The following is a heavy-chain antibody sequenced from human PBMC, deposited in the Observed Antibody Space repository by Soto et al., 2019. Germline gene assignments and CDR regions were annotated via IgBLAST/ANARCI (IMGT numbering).Heavy chain of an antibody. CDR1: GYTFTSYG. D-gene: IGHD3-10*01. Sequence: WASVKVSCKASGYTFTSYGISWVRQAPGQGLEWMGWISAYNGNTNYAQKLQGRVTMTTDTSTSTAYMELRSLRSDDTAVYYCARTIEPNYYGSGSYYSVFDYWGQGTLVTVS. CDR3: ARTIEPNYYGSGSYYSVFDY. CDR2: ISAYNGNT. V-gene: IGHV1-18*04. J-gene: IGHJ4*02.